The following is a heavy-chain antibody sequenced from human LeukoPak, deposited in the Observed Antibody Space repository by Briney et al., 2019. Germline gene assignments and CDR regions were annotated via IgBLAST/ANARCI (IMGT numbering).Heavy chain of an antibody. V-gene: IGHV3-53*01. CDR3: ARTSGYYDSSGYYPFDY. CDR1: GFTFSAYT. D-gene: IGHD3-22*01. Sequence: GGSLRLSCAASGFTFSAYTLSWVRQAPGKGLEWVSVIYSGGSTYYADSVKGRFTISRDNSKNTLYLQMNSLRAEDTAVYYCARTSGYYDSSGYYPFDYWGQGTLVTVSS. CDR2: IYSGGST. J-gene: IGHJ4*02.